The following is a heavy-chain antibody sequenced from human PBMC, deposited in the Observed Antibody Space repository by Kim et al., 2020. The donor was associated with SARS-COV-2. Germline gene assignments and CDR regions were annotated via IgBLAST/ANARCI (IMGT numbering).Heavy chain of an antibody. CDR1: GYTFTSYD. D-gene: IGHD3-16*02. CDR3: ARAPPPRTVVYIWGSYRYYYCMDV. CDR2: MNPNSGNT. V-gene: IGHV1-8*01. Sequence: ASVKVSCKASGYTFTSYDINWVRQATGQGLEWMGWMNPNSGNTGYAQKFQGRVTMTRNTSIRTAYMELSSLRSEDTAVYYCARAPPPRTVVYIWGSYRYYYCMDVWGQGTTVTVSS. J-gene: IGHJ6*02.